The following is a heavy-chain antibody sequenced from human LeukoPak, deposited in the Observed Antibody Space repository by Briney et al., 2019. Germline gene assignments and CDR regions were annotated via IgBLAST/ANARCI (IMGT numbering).Heavy chain of an antibody. Sequence: GRSLRLSCAASGFTFSSYVMHWVRQAPGKGLEWVAVVWYDGFNKYYADSVKGRFTISRDNSKNTLYLQMNSLRAEDTAVYYCARDLGNWGWNDFWGQGTLVTVSS. V-gene: IGHV3-33*01. D-gene: IGHD7-27*01. CDR1: GFTFSSYV. J-gene: IGHJ4*02. CDR3: ARDLGNWGWNDF. CDR2: VWYDGFNK.